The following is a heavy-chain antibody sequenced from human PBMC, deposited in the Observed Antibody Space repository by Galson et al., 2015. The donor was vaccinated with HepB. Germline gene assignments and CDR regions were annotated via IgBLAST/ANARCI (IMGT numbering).Heavy chain of an antibody. Sequence: QSGAEVKKPGASVKVSCKASGYTFTSYGISWVRQAPGQGLEWMGWISAYNGNTNYAQKLQGRVTMTTDTSTSTAYMELRSLRSDDTAVYYCARDSYDILTGPDAFDIWGQGTMVTVSS. J-gene: IGHJ3*02. CDR2: ISAYNGNT. CDR3: ARDSYDILTGPDAFDI. D-gene: IGHD3-9*01. V-gene: IGHV1-18*01. CDR1: GYTFTSYG.